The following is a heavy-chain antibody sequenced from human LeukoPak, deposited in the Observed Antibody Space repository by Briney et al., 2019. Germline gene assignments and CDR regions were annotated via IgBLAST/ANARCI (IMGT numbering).Heavy chain of an antibody. J-gene: IGHJ4*02. CDR3: AKGSGLYGSGDYFDY. CDR1: GFTFSSYA. D-gene: IGHD3-10*01. V-gene: IGHV3-23*01. Sequence: PGGSLRLSCAASGFTFSSYAMSWVRQAPGKGVEWVSAISGSGGSTYYADSVKGRFTISRDNSKNTLYLQMNSLRAEDTAVYYCAKGSGLYGSGDYFDYWGQGTLVTVSS. CDR2: ISGSGGST.